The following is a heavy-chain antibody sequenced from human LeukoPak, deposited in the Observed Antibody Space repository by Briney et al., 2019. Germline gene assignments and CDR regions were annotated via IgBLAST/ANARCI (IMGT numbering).Heavy chain of an antibody. CDR2: INHSGST. D-gene: IGHD6-6*01. J-gene: IGHJ6*02. Sequence: PSETLFLTCAVYGGSFSGYYWSWIRQPPGKGLEWIGEINHSGSTNYNPSLKSRVTTSVDTSKNQFSLKLSSVTAADTAVYYCARGHDGLIAARQRDYYYYGMDVWGQGTTVTVSS. CDR1: GGSFSGYY. V-gene: IGHV4-34*01. CDR3: ARGHDGLIAARQRDYYYYGMDV.